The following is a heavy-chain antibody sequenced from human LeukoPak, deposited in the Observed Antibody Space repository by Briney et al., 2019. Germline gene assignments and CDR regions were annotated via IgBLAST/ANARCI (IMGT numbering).Heavy chain of an antibody. J-gene: IGHJ4*02. CDR2: INPNSGGT. D-gene: IGHD3-16*02. Sequence: ASVKVSCKASGYTFTDYYMHWVRQAPGQGLEWMGRINPNSGGTNYAQKFQGRVTMTRDTSISTAYMELSSLRSEDTAVYYCARDRSDDYVWGSYQVDGTFRGHFDYWGQGTLVTVSS. CDR1: GYTFTDYY. CDR3: ARDRSDDYVWGSYQVDGTFRGHFDY. V-gene: IGHV1-2*06.